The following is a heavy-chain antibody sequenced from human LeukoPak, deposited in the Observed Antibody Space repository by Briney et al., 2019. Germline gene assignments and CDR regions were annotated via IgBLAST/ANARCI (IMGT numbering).Heavy chain of an antibody. CDR1: GFTVSSNY. J-gene: IGHJ4*02. Sequence: GGSLTLSCAASGFTVSSNYMSWVRQAPGKGLEWVSVIYSGGSTYYADSVKGRFTISRDNSKNTLYLQMNSLRAEDTAVYYCARGRHSGRGIGYFDYWGQGTLVTVSS. CDR2: IYSGGST. CDR3: ARGRHSGRGIGYFDY. V-gene: IGHV3-66*01. D-gene: IGHD5-12*01.